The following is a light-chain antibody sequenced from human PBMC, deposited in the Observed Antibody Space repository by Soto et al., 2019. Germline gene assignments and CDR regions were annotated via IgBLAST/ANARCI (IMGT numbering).Light chain of an antibody. V-gene: IGKV3-15*01. Sequence: EIEMTQSPATLSVSPGERATLSCRARQSVSSNLAWYQQKPGQAPRLLIYGASTRATGIPARFSGSGSGTEFTLTISSLQSEDFAVYYCQQYNNWPPTYTFGQGTKLEIK. CDR2: GAS. CDR3: QQYNNWPPTYT. CDR1: QSVSSN. J-gene: IGKJ2*01.